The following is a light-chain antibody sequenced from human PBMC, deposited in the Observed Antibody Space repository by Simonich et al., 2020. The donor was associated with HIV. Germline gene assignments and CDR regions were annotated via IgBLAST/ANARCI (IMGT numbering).Light chain of an antibody. Sequence: EVVMTQSPATLSVSPGERATLSCRASQSVSNNLAWYQKKPGHAPRLLIYGAYTRATGIPARFRGSGSGTEFTLTISSMQSEDFAVYYCQQYDKWPLFFGQGTKLELK. CDR1: QSVSNN. V-gene: IGKV3-15*01. J-gene: IGKJ2*01. CDR3: QQYDKWPLF. CDR2: GAY.